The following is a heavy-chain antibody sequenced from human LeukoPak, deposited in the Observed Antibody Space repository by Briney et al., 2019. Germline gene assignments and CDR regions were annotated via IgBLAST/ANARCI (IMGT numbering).Heavy chain of an antibody. D-gene: IGHD3-10*01. CDR2: IYNSGST. J-gene: IGHJ4*02. V-gene: IGHV4-59*08. CDR3: ARSYYGSGSRPYFFDY. CDR1: GGSISSYY. Sequence: SETLSLTCTVSGGSISSYYWSWIRQPPGKGLEWIAFIYNSGSTNYNPSLKSRVTISVDTSKNQFSLNLSSVTAADTAVYYCARSYYGSGSRPYFFDYWGQGTLVTVSS.